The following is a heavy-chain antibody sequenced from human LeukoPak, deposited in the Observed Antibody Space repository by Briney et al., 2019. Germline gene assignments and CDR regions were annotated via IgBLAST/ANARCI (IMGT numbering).Heavy chain of an antibody. CDR2: INHSGST. CDR1: GGSFSAYY. CDR3: ARGVRGSSWVSFDY. Sequence: SETLSLTCAVYGGSFSAYYWSWIRQPPGKGLEWIGAINHSGSTNYNPSLKSRVTISVDTSKNQFSLKLSSVTAADTAVYYCARGVRGSSWVSFDYWGQGTLVTVSS. D-gene: IGHD6-13*01. J-gene: IGHJ4*02. V-gene: IGHV4-34*01.